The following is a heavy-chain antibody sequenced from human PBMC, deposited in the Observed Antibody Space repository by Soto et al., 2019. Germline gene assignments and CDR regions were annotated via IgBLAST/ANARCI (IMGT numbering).Heavy chain of an antibody. D-gene: IGHD6-6*01. Sequence: GGSLRLSCAASGFTFSSYSMNWVRQAPGKGLEWVSSISSSSSYIYYADSVKGRFTISRDNAKNSLYLQMHSLRAEDTAVYYCAREGLSTPGARWGEPWFDPWGQGTLVTVSS. V-gene: IGHV3-21*01. CDR2: ISSSSSYI. CDR1: GFTFSSYS. CDR3: AREGLSTPGARWGEPWFDP. J-gene: IGHJ5*02.